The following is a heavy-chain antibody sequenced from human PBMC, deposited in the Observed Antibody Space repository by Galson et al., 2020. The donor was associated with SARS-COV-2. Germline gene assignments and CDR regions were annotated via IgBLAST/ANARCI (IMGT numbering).Heavy chain of an antibody. CDR2: IYYSDTS. Sequence: SATLSLTCTVSGVSIGTNNYYWGWIRQPPGKGLEWIGNIYYSDTSYYNPSLKSRVTIALDTSKNQFSLKLTSVTAADTAVYYCARIPAVYDFWSGHYKAVGGPYWGQGTLVTVSS. CDR3: ARIPAVYDFWSGHYKAVGGPY. D-gene: IGHD3-3*01. CDR1: GVSIGTNNYY. J-gene: IGHJ4*02. V-gene: IGHV4-39*07.